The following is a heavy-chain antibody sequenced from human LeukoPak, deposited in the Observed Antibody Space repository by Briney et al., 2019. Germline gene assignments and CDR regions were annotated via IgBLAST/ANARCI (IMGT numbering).Heavy chain of an antibody. CDR1: GGSFSGYY. V-gene: IGHV4-34*01. CDR3: ARGFPRYYGSGSSVYFDY. J-gene: IGHJ4*02. D-gene: IGHD3-10*01. CDR2: XXHSGST. Sequence: SETLSLTCAVYGGSFSGYYWSWIRQPPGKGLXXXXXXXHSGSTNYNPSLKSRVTISVDTSKNQFSLKLSSVTAADTAVYYCARGFPRYYGSGSSVYFDYWGQGTLVTVSS.